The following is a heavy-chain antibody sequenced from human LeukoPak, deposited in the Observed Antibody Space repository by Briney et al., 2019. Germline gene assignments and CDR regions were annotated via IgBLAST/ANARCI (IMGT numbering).Heavy chain of an antibody. CDR3: ARDPHGYNWFDP. V-gene: IGHV4-34*01. CDR2: INHSGST. CDR1: GWSFSGYY. Sequence: SETLSLTRAVYGWSFSGYYWSWIRQPPGKGLEWIGEINHSGSTNYNPSLKSRVTISVDTSKNQFSLKLSSVTAADTAVYYCARDPHGYNWFDPWGQGTLVTVSS. J-gene: IGHJ5*02.